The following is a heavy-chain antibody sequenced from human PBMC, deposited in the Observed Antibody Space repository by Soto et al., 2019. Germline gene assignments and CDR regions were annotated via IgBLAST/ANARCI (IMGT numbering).Heavy chain of an antibody. CDR1: GGSISSSSYY. J-gene: IGHJ6*02. CDR3: ATQGFGKLHGLVDV. CDR2: IYYSGST. D-gene: IGHD3-10*01. Sequence: PSETLSLTCTVSGGSISSSSYYWCWIRQPPGKGLEWIGSIYYSGSTYYNPSLKSRVNISVDTSKNQFSLKLSSVTAADTALYFCATQGFGKLHGLVDVWGQGTTVTVSS. V-gene: IGHV4-39*01.